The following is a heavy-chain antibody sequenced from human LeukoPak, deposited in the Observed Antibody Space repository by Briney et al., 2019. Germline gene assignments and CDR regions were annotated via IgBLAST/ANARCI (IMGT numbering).Heavy chain of an antibody. CDR1: GGTFSSYA. V-gene: IGHV1-8*02. Sequence: ASVKVSCKAAGGTFSSYAISWVRQAPGQGLEWMGWMNPHSGNTGYAQKFQGRVTMTRNTSVSTAYMELSSLRSEDTALYYCARGNTGVTGWGQGTLVTVSS. J-gene: IGHJ4*02. CDR3: ARGNTGVTG. D-gene: IGHD2-21*02. CDR2: MNPHSGNT.